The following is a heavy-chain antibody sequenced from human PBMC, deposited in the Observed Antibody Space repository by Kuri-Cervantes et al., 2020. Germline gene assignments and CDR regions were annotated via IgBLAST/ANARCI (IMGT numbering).Heavy chain of an antibody. D-gene: IGHD3-10*01. CDR2: IYSGGST. J-gene: IGHJ6*02. CDR3: ARGTLRVYYGIYGMDV. CDR1: GFTVSSNY. V-gene: IGHV3-53*01. Sequence: LSLTCAASGFTVSSNYMSWVRQAPGKGLEWVSVIYSGGSTYYADSVKGRFTISRDNAKNSLYLQMDSLRAEDTAVYYCARGTLRVYYGIYGMDVWGQGTTVTVSS.